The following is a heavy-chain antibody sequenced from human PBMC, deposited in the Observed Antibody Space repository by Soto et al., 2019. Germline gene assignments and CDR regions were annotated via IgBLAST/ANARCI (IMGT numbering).Heavy chain of an antibody. V-gene: IGHV1-18*01. CDR1: GYTITSYG. CDR3: ASIAAAGTHWYYYYYYGMDV. D-gene: IGHD6-13*01. CDR2: ISAYNGNT. J-gene: IGHJ6*02. Sequence: QVQLVQSGAEVKKPGASVKVSCKASGYTITSYGISWVRQAPGQGLEWMGWISAYNGNTNYAQKLQGRVTMTTDTSTSTAYMELRSLRSDDTAVYYCASIAAAGTHWYYYYYYGMDVWGQGTTVTVSS.